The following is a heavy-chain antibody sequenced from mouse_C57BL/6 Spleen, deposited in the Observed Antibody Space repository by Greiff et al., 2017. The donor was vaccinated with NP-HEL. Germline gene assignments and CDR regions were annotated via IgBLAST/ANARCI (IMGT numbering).Heavy chain of an antibody. CDR2: IYPGDGDT. Sequence: QVQLQQSGAELVKPGASVKISCKASGYAFSSYWMNWVKQRPGKGLEWIGQIYPGDGDTNYNGKFKGKATLTADKSTSTAYMQLSSLTSEDSAVYFCARGEGLLPWFAYWGQGTLVTVSA. CDR1: GYAFSSYW. V-gene: IGHV1-80*01. CDR3: ARGEGLLPWFAY. D-gene: IGHD1-1*01. J-gene: IGHJ3*01.